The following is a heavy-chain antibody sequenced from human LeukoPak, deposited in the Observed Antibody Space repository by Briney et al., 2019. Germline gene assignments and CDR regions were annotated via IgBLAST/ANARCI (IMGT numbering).Heavy chain of an antibody. CDR1: GYTFTSYG. V-gene: IGHV1-18*01. J-gene: IGHJ4*02. CDR3: ARDSLLRGYDFWSGYYTLMFDY. Sequence: ASVKVSCKASGYTFTSYGISWVRQAPGHGLEWRGWISAFNDNTNYAQKLQGRVTMTPDTSTSTANMELRSLRSDDTAVYYCARDSLLRGYDFWSGYYTLMFDYWGRGTLVTVSS. CDR2: ISAFNDNT. D-gene: IGHD3-3*01.